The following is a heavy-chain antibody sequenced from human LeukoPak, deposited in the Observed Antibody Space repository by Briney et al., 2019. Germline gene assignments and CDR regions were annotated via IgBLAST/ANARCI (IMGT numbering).Heavy chain of an antibody. CDR2: INPSGGST. D-gene: IGHD3-10*01. J-gene: IGHJ6*03. CDR1: GYTFTSYA. CDR3: ARSSSDYYGSGSYSVYYYYMDV. Sequence: ASVKVSCKASGYTFTSYAMNWVRQAPGQGLEWMGIINPSGGSTSYAQKFQGRVTMTRDTSTSTVYMELSSLRSEDTAVYYCARSSSDYYGSGSYSVYYYYMDVWGKGTTVTISS. V-gene: IGHV1-46*01.